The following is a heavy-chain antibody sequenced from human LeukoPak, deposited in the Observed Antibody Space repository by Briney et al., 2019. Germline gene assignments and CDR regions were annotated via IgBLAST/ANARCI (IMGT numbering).Heavy chain of an antibody. CDR2: IKSKTDGGTT. CDR1: GFTFSNAW. Sequence: KPGGSLRLSRAASGFTFSNAWMSWVRQAPGKGLEWVGRIKSKTDGGTTDYAAPVKGRFTISRDDSKNTLYLQMNSLKTEDTAVYYCTTDSSNDYGDLYYFDYWGQGTLVTVSS. V-gene: IGHV3-15*01. J-gene: IGHJ4*02. D-gene: IGHD4-17*01. CDR3: TTDSSNDYGDLYYFDY.